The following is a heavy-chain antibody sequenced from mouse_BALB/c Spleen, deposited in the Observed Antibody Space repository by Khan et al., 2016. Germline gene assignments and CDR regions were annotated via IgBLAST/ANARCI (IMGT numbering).Heavy chain of an antibody. CDR1: GFTFTDYY. Sequence: EVELVESGGGLVQPGGSLRLSCATSGFTFTDYYMNWVRQPPGKALEWLGFIRNKANGFTTEYSASVRGRFTISRDTFQSILYLQMNTLRAEDSGTDYCARDKGGLLFDYWGQGTTLTVSS. D-gene: IGHD3-1*01. V-gene: IGHV7-3*02. CDR3: ARDKGGLLFDY. J-gene: IGHJ2*01. CDR2: IRNKANGFTT.